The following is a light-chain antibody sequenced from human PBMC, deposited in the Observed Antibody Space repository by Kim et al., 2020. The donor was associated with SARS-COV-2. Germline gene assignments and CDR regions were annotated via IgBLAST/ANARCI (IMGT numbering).Light chain of an antibody. CDR2: QDS. J-gene: IGLJ1*01. V-gene: IGLV3-1*01. CDR1: KLGDKY. Sequence: ELTQPPSVSVSPGQTASITCSGDKLGDKYACWYQQKPGQSPVLVIYQDSKRPSGIPERFSGSNSGNTATLTISGTQAMVEADYYCQAWDSSTEVFGTG. CDR3: QAWDSSTEV.